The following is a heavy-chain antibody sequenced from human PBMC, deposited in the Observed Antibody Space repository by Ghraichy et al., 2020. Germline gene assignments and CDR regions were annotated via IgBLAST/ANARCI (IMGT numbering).Heavy chain of an antibody. J-gene: IGHJ3*02. Sequence: GGSLRLSCAASGFTFSNAWMSWVRQAPGKGLEWVGRIKSKTDGGTTDYAAPVKGRFTISRDDSKNTLYLQMNSLKTEDTAVYYCTTDQGQWLLMGPSDAFDIWGQGTMVTVSS. V-gene: IGHV3-15*01. CDR1: GFTFSNAW. CDR3: TTDQGQWLLMGPSDAFDI. D-gene: IGHD3-22*01. CDR2: IKSKTDGGTT.